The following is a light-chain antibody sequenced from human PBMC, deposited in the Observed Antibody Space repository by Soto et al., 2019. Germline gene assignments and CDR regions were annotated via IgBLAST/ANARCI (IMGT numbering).Light chain of an antibody. V-gene: IGLV2-11*01. CDR1: SSDVGSSNF. CDR3: CSYAGTYTPVV. CDR2: DIT. Sequence: QSALTQPRSVSGSPGKSVAISCTGTSSDVGSSNFVSWYQQHPGKAPKLMIYDITERPSGVPDRFSGSKSGNTASLTISGLQTEDEADYYCCSYAGTYTPVVFGGGTKLTVL. J-gene: IGLJ2*01.